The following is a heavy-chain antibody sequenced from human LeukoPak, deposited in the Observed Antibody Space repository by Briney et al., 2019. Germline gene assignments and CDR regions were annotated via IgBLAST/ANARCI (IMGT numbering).Heavy chain of an antibody. J-gene: IGHJ4*02. V-gene: IGHV3-30-3*01. CDR3: ARSRWPEDY. CDR1: GFIFNSYA. CDR2: ISYDGNIK. Sequence: PGRSLRLSCAASGFIFNSYAMHWVRQAPGKGLEWVAFISYDGNIKYYADSVRGRFTISRDNSKNTVYLQMNSLRAEDTAVYYCARSRWPEDYWGQGTLVTVSS. D-gene: IGHD4-23*01.